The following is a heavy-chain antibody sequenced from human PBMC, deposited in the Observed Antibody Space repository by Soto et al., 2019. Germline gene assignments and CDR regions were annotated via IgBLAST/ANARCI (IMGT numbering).Heavy chain of an antibody. CDR2: ISGSGGST. D-gene: IGHD6-6*01. J-gene: IGHJ4*02. Sequence: GGSLRLSCAVSGFTFSSYAMSWVRQAPGKGLEWVSAISGSGGSTYYADSVKGRFTISRDNSKNTLYLQMNSLRAEDTAVYYCAKDLGYSSSSAHYWGQGTLVTVSS. CDR3: AKDLGYSSSSAHY. V-gene: IGHV3-23*01. CDR1: GFTFSSYA.